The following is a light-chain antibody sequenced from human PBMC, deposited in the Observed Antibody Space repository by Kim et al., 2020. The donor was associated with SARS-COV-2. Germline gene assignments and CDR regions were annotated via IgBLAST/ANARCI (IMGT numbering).Light chain of an antibody. J-gene: IGLJ3*02. CDR1: SSDVGGYNY. Sequence: GQSFTISCTGTSSDVGGYNYVSWDQQHPGKAPKLMIYDVNKRPSGVSNRFSGSKSGNTASLTISGLQAEDEADYYCSSYTSSSTWVFGGGTQLTVL. CDR2: DVN. CDR3: SSYTSSSTWV. V-gene: IGLV2-14*04.